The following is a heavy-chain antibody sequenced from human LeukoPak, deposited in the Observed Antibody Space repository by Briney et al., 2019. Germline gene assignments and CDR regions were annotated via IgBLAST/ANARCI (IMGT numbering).Heavy chain of an antibody. CDR1: GFTFSSYG. Sequence: PGGSLRLSSAASGFTFSSYGMHWVRQAPGKGLEWVAVISYDGSNKYYADSVKGRFTISRDNSKNTLYLQMSSLRAEDTAVYYCAKRGDSGYDLDYWGQGTLVTVSS. CDR2: ISYDGSNK. J-gene: IGHJ4*02. CDR3: AKRGDSGYDLDY. V-gene: IGHV3-30*18. D-gene: IGHD5-12*01.